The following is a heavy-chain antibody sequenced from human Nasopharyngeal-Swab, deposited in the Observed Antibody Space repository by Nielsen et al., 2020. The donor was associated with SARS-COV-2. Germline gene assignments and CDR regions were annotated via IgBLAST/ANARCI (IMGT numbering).Heavy chain of an antibody. CDR1: GYTFTGHN. J-gene: IGHJ4*02. V-gene: IGHV1-46*01. CDR3: ARDSGNWAIDY. Sequence: ASVKVSCKASGYTFTGHNMHWVRQAPGQGLEWMAIFEPRGDSTSHAQKFQGRLTMTTDTTTSTVYMELNSLRAEDAAVYYCARDSGNWAIDYWGQGTLVTVSP. CDR2: FEPRGDST. D-gene: IGHD1-1*01.